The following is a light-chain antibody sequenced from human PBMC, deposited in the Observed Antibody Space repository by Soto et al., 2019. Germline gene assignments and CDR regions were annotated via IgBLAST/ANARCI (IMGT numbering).Light chain of an antibody. CDR2: KAS. J-gene: IGKJ1*01. Sequence: DIKMTQSPSTLSGSVGDRVTITCRASQTISSWLAWYQQKPGNAPKLLIYKASTLKSGVPSRFSGSGSGTEFTLTISSLQPDDFATYYCQHYNSYSEAFGQGTKVDIK. CDR3: QHYNSYSEA. CDR1: QTISSW. V-gene: IGKV1-5*03.